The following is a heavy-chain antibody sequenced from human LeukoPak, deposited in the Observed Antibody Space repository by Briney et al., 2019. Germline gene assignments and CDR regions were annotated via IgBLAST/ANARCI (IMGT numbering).Heavy chain of an antibody. CDR3: GKSDSRDWDCFEY. J-gene: IGHJ4*02. V-gene: IGHV3-23*01. D-gene: IGHD6-19*01. CDR2: ISGDGGDT. CDR1: RGSFSSDA. Sequence: GGSLRLSCADSRGSFSSDAMNWVRQAPGKGLEWVSTISGDGGDTHYADSVRGRFTISRANSKNTLFMQMNSLRAEDTAVYYCGKSDSRDWDCFEYWGQGTLVTASS.